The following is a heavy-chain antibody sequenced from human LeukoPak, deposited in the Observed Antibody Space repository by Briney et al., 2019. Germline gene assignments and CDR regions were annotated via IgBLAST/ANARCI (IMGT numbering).Heavy chain of an antibody. CDR1: GGSINSGTYY. CDR3: ARGFSDYVWGSYRPYYFDY. V-gene: IGHV4-61*02. CDR2: IYPSGTT. D-gene: IGHD3-16*02. Sequence: SETLSLTCTVSGGSINSGTYYWSWIRQPAGKGLEWIGRIYPSGTTNYNPSLKSRVTISVDTSKNQFSLKLSSVTAADTAVYYCARGFSDYVWGSYRPYYFDYWGQGTLVTVSS. J-gene: IGHJ4*02.